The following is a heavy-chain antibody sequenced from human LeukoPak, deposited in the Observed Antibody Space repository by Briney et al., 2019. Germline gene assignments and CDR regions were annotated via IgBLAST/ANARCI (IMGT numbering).Heavy chain of an antibody. D-gene: IGHD1-14*01. V-gene: IGHV3-74*01. CDR3: SRDVNGRNDF. J-gene: IGHJ4*02. Sequence: PGGSLRLSCAASGFTFSSHWMHWVRQGPGKGLVWVSRINPDGSRTDYAESVKGRFTISRDNAKNTLSLEMNSLGEEDTAVYYCSRDVNGRNDFWGQGTLVTVSS. CDR2: INPDGSRT. CDR1: GFTFSSHW.